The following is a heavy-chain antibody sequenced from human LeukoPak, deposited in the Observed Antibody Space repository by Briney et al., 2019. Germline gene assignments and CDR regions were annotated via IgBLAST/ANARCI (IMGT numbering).Heavy chain of an antibody. CDR3: ARGLDCRSTSCYLDT. CDR1: GFKCTKYW. D-gene: IGHD2-2*01. J-gene: IGHJ4*02. CDR2: INQDGSER. V-gene: IGHV3-7*01. Sequence: GGSLRLSYAASGFKCTKYWMTWVRKDPEKGLEWVANINQDGSERFYVDSVKGRFTISRDNAKNSLYLQMNSLGAEDTAVYYCARGLDCRSTSCYLDTWGQGTLVTVSS.